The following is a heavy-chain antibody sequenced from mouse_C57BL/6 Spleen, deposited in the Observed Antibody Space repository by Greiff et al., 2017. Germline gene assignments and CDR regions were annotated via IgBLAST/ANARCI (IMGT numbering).Heavy chain of an antibody. V-gene: IGHV1-61*01. CDR2: IYPSDSET. CDR3: ARRGTLYYFDY. Sequence: KQSCKASGYTFTSYWMDWVKQRPGQGLEWIGNIYPSDSETHYNQKFKDKATLTVDKSSSTAYMQLSSLTSEDSAVYYCARRGTLYYFDYWGQGTTLTVSS. J-gene: IGHJ2*01. CDR1: GYTFTSYW. D-gene: IGHD2-14*01.